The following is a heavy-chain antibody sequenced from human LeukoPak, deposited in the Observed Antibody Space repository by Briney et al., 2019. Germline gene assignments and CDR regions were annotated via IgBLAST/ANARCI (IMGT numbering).Heavy chain of an antibody. CDR2: IYTSGST. V-gene: IGHV4-4*07. J-gene: IGHJ6*02. CDR3: ARDRSGLLWFQDYYYGMDV. D-gene: IGHD3-10*01. CDR1: GGSISSYY. Sequence: SETLSLTCTVSGGSISSYYWSWIRQPAGKGLEWIGRIYTSGSTNYNPSLKSRVTMSVDTSKIQFSLKLSSVTAADTAVYYCARDRSGLLWFQDYYYGMDVWGQGTTVTVSS.